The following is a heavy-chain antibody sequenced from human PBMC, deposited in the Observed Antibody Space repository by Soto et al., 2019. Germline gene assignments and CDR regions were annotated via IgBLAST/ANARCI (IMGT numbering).Heavy chain of an antibody. D-gene: IGHD5-18*01. Sequence: PVASLRLSCAASGFTFSSYAMSWVRQAPGKGLEWVSAIIGRGGSTYYSDSVRGRFTISRDNSKNTLYLQMTSLRAEDTAVYYCAKDRMSAAMVTTTYYYYGMDDWGQGTTVTVSS. J-gene: IGHJ6*02. CDR2: IIGRGGST. V-gene: IGHV3-23*01. CDR3: AKDRMSAAMVTTTYYYYGMDD. CDR1: GFTFSSYA.